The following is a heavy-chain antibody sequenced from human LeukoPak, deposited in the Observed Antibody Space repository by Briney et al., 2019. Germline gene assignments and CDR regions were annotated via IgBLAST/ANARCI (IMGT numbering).Heavy chain of an antibody. V-gene: IGHV3-21*01. Sequence: GSLRLSCAASGFTFSDYSMNWVRQAPGKGLEWVSSISAGSNYIYCGDSVKGRFTISRDNAKNSLYLQMSSLRAEDTAVYYCAKEGYDILTGYSGAFDIWGQGTMVTVSS. CDR1: GFTFSDYS. CDR2: ISAGSNYI. CDR3: AKEGYDILTGYSGAFDI. D-gene: IGHD3-9*01. J-gene: IGHJ3*02.